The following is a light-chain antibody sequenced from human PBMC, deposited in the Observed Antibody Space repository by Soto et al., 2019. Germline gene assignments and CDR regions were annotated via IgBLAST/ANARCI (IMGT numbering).Light chain of an antibody. J-gene: IGKJ2*01. CDR2: GAS. V-gene: IGKV3-20*01. CDR1: QSVSSNS. Sequence: EIVLTQSPGTLSLSPGQRATLSCWASQSVSSNSLAWYQQRPGQAPRLLIYGASRRATGIPDRFSGSGSGTDFTLTISRLEPEDFAVYYCQLYGASPKYTFGQGTKLEIK. CDR3: QLYGASPKYT.